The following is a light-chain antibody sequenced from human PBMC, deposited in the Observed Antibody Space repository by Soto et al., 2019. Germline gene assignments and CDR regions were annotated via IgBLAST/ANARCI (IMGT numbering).Light chain of an antibody. CDR3: QSYDSNLSVV. Sequence: QSVLTQPPSVSGAPGQRVTISCTGSSSNIGAGYDVHWYQQLPGTAPKLLIYGNSNRPSGVPDRFSGPKSGTSASLAITGLQAEDEADYYCQSYDSNLSVVFGGGTKVTVL. J-gene: IGLJ2*01. CDR2: GNS. CDR1: SSNIGAGYD. V-gene: IGLV1-40*01.